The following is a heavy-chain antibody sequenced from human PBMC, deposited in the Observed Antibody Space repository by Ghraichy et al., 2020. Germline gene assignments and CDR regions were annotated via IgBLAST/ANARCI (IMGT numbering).Heavy chain of an antibody. V-gene: IGHV3-21*01. J-gene: IGHJ4*02. CDR2: ISSSSSYI. CDR3: ARLAYDYIWGSYRYGASSDY. D-gene: IGHD3-16*02. CDR1: GFTFSSYS. Sequence: GGSLRLSCAASGFTFSSYSMNWVRQAPGKGLEWVSSISSSSSYIYYADSVKGRFTISRDNAKNSLYLQMNSLRAEDTAVYYCARLAYDYIWGSYRYGASSDYWGQGTLVTVSS.